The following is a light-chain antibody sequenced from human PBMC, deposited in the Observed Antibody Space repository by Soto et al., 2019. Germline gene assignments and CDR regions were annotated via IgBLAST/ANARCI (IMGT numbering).Light chain of an antibody. J-gene: IGKJ4*01. CDR3: QQYASSPLT. CDR2: GAS. CDR1: QSVSSSY. V-gene: IGKV3-20*01. Sequence: EIVLTQSRGTLSLSPGERATLSCRASQSVSSSYLAWYQQKPGQAPRLLIYGASSRATGIPDRFSGSGSGTDFTLTISRLQPEDFAVYYCQQYASSPLTFGGGTKVDIK.